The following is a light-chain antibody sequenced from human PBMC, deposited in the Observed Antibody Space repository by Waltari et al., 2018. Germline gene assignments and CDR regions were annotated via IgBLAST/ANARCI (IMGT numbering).Light chain of an antibody. CDR3: QSYDTNLRAV. V-gene: IGLV1-40*01. CDR2: DGD. J-gene: IGLJ3*02. CDR1: SSNIGAGYA. Sequence: QSVLTQPPSVSGAPGQRVTIPCSGSSSNIGAGYAVYWYQQLPGTAPKLLISDGDSRASVVPDRFSASKSGSSASLAISGLQAEDEADYYCQSYDTNLRAVFGGGTRLTVL.